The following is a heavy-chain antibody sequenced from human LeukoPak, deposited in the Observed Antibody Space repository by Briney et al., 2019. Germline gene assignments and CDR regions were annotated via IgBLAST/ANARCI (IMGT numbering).Heavy chain of an antibody. CDR1: GFTFSSYA. D-gene: IGHD3-22*01. Sequence: PGGSLRLSCAASGFTFSSYAMHWVRQAPGKGLERVALISYDGYNKYYADSVKGRFTISRDNAKNSLYLQMNSLRAEDTALYYCAKAPWGYYDSSGYSGGAFDIWGQGTMVTVSS. J-gene: IGHJ3*02. CDR3: AKAPWGYYDSSGYSGGAFDI. V-gene: IGHV3-30*18. CDR2: ISYDGYNK.